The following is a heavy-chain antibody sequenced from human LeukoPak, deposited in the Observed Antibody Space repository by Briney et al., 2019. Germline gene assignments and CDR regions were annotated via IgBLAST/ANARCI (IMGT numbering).Heavy chain of an antibody. Sequence: PGGSLRLSCAASGFTFSNHWMTWVRQAPGKGPEWVANMNQDGSERYYVDSVKGRFTISRDNAKKSLYLQMNSLRPEDTALYYCARANAMDVWGQGTTVTVSS. CDR3: ARANAMDV. CDR1: GFTFSNHW. J-gene: IGHJ6*02. V-gene: IGHV3-7*04. CDR2: MNQDGSER.